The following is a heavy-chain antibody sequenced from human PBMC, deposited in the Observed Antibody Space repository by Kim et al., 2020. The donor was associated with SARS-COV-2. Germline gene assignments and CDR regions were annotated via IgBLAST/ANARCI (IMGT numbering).Heavy chain of an antibody. V-gene: IGHV3-30-3*01. D-gene: IGHD3-16*01. Sequence: GGSLRLSCAASGFTFSSYAMHWVRQAPGKGLEWVAVISYDGSNKYYADSVKGRFTISRDNSKNTLYLQMNSLRAEDTAVYYCARDRDVSMITFGGVPFDYWGQGTLVTVSS. CDR3: ARDRDVSMITFGGVPFDY. CDR2: ISYDGSNK. CDR1: GFTFSSYA. J-gene: IGHJ4*02.